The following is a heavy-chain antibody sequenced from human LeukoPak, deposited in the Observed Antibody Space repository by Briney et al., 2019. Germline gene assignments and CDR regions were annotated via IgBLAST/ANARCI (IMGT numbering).Heavy chain of an antibody. D-gene: IGHD6-13*01. V-gene: IGHV4-59*01. CDR2: IYYSGST. CDR3: ARGDSSSWYGVWDY. Sequence: SETLSLTCTVSGGSISSYYWSWIRQPPGKGLEWIGYIYYSGSTNYNPSLKSRVTISVDTSKNQFSLKLSSVTAADTAVYYCARGDSSSWYGVWDYWGQGTLVTVSS. CDR1: GGSISSYY. J-gene: IGHJ4*02.